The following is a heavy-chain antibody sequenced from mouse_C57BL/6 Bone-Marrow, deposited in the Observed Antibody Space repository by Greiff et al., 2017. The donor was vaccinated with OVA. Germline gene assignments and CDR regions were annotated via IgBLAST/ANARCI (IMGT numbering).Heavy chain of an antibody. V-gene: IGHV1-64*01. CDR3: GGDGYDVYDFDY. Sequence: QVQLQQPGAELVKPGASVKLSCKASGYTFTSYWMHWVKQRPGQGLEWIGMIHPNSGSTNYNEKFKSKATLTVDKSSSTAYMQLSSLTSEDSAVDYCGGDGYDVYDFDYWGQGTTLTVSS. J-gene: IGHJ2*01. D-gene: IGHD2-2*01. CDR1: GYTFTSYW. CDR2: IHPNSGST.